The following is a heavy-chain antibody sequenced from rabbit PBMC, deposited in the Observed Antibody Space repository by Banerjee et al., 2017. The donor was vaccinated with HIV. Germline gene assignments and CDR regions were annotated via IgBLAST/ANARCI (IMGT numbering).Heavy chain of an antibody. J-gene: IGHJ6*01. CDR2: IYIIKGNT. CDR3: ARPGSYAGVYAGDAYAT. CDR1: GFSHSSNYY. V-gene: IGHV1S40*01. D-gene: IGHD6-1*01. Sequence: QSLEESGGDLDKTGASLTLTCTASGFSHSSNYYMCWDLKAPGKGLEWIACIYIIKGNTYYASWATGRFIISKISSTTVTLPMTSLTAADPATYFCARPGSYAGVYAGDAYATWGQGTLVTVS.